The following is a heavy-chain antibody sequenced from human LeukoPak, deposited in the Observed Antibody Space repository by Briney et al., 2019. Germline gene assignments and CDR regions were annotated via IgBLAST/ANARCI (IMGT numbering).Heavy chain of an antibody. Sequence: SETLSLTCTVSGGSISSYYWSWIRQPPGKGLEWIGYIYYSGSTNYNPSLKSRVTISVDTSKNQFSLKLSSVTAADTAVYYCARHFKDNNWNLPGVAHYYYYYGMDVWGQGTTVTVSS. CDR3: ARHFKDNNWNLPGVAHYYYYYGMDV. CDR1: GGSISSYY. D-gene: IGHD1-20*01. CDR2: IYYSGST. J-gene: IGHJ6*02. V-gene: IGHV4-59*08.